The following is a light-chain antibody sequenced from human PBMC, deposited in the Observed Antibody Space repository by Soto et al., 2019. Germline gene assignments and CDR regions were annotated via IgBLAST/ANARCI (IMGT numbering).Light chain of an antibody. J-gene: IGKJ1*01. Sequence: EIVLTQSPGTLSLSPGERATLSCRASQTVISARLAWFQQKPGQPPRLLIYDASTRATGIPSRFSGSGSGTEFTLTISSLQSEDFAVYYCQQYDNWPRTFGQGTKVDIK. CDR1: QTVISA. V-gene: IGKV3-15*01. CDR3: QQYDNWPRT. CDR2: DAS.